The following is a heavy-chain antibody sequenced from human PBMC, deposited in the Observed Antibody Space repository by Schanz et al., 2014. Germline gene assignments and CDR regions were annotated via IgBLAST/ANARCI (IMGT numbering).Heavy chain of an antibody. J-gene: IGHJ4*02. Sequence: QVQLVQSGPEVKKPGASVRVSCKASGYTFSRYDINWVRQATGQGLEWMGWINPNRGNTGYAQKFQGRVTMTSDTSIDTAYMELTSLRSEDTAVYYCARGSYYFDYGGQGTLVTASS. CDR1: GYTFSRYD. CDR2: INPNRGNT. V-gene: IGHV1-8*01. CDR3: ARGSYYFDY.